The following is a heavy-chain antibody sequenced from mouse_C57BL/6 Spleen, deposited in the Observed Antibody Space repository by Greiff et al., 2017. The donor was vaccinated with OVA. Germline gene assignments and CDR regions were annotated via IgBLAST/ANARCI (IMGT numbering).Heavy chain of an antibody. D-gene: IGHD3-2*02. CDR1: GYSFTSYY. CDR3: ARTAQADY. Sequence: QVHVKQSGPELVKPGASVKISCKASGYSFTSYYIHWVKQRPGQGLEWIGWIYPGSGNTKYNEKFKGKATLTADTSSSTAYMQLSSLTSEDSAVYYCARTAQADYWGQGTTLTVSS. J-gene: IGHJ2*01. V-gene: IGHV1-66*01. CDR2: IYPGSGNT.